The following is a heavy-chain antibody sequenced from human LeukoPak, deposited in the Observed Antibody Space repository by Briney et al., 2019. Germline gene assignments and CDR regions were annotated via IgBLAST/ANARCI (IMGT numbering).Heavy chain of an antibody. J-gene: IGHJ5*02. D-gene: IGHD1-26*01. CDR3: ARDYGWEPRRPNWFDP. CDR2: IRNDGSNK. V-gene: IGHV3-30*02. Sequence: GGSLRLSCAASGFTFSSYDMHWVRQAPGKGPEWVTLIRNDGSNKYYADSVKGRFTISRDNSKNTLYLQMNSLRAEDTAVCYCARDYGWEPRRPNWFDPWGQGTLVTVSS. CDR1: GFTFSSYD.